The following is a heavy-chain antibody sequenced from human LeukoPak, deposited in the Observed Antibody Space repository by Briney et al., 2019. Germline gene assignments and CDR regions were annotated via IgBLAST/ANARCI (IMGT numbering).Heavy chain of an antibody. V-gene: IGHV4-39*07. J-gene: IGHJ5*02. CDR2: IYYSGSA. D-gene: IGHD6-6*01. CDR3: AAGDSSSSGWFDP. CDR1: GVSITGISYY. Sequence: SETLSLTCSVSGVSITGISYYWGWIRQPPGKGLEWIGSIYYSGSASYNPSLKSRVTISVDTSKNQFSLKLSSVTAADTAVYYCAAGDSSSSGWFDPWGQGTLVTVSS.